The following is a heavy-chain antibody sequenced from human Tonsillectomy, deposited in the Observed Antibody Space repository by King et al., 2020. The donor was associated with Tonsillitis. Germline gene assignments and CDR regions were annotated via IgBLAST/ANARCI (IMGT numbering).Heavy chain of an antibody. CDR2: IYSGGST. Sequence: VQLVESGGGLVQPGGSLRLSCAASGFTVSSNYMSWVRQAPGKGLEWVSVIYSGGSTYYATSVKGRFTISRDNSKNTLYLQMNSLRAEDTAVYYCAREGLVGATPVDAFDIWGQGTMVTVSS. V-gene: IGHV3-66*01. D-gene: IGHD1-26*01. CDR1: GFTVSSNY. CDR3: AREGLVGATPVDAFDI. J-gene: IGHJ3*02.